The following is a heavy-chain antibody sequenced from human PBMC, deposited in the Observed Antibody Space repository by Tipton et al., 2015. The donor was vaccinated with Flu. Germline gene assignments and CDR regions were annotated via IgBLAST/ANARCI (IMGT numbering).Heavy chain of an antibody. Sequence: SLRLSCAASGFSFSDYYMSWIRQAPGKGLEWLANINQDGTKKYFVDSVKGRFTISRDNAKNSLFLQMTSLGADDAAVYFCARLGLPDKWGQGTLVTVSS. J-gene: IGHJ4*02. D-gene: IGHD3-16*01. CDR3: ARLGLPDK. V-gene: IGHV3-7*01. CDR1: GFSFSDYY. CDR2: INQDGTKK.